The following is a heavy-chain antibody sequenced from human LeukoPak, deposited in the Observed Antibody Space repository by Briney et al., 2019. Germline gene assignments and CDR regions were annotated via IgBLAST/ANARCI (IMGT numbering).Heavy chain of an antibody. CDR3: VRDGVRAFDI. J-gene: IGHJ3*02. CDR2: ISWNSGSI. CDR1: GFTFDDYA. D-gene: IGHD2-21*01. Sequence: GGSLRLSCAASGFTFDDYAMHWVRQAPGKGLKWVSGISWNSGSIGYADSVKGRFTISRDNAKNSLYLQMNSLRAEDMALYYCVRDGVRAFDIWGQGTMVTVSS. V-gene: IGHV3-9*03.